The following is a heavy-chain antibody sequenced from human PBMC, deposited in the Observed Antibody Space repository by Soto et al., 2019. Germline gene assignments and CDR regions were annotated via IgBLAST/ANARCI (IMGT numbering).Heavy chain of an antibody. J-gene: IGHJ4*02. CDR1: GYTFTSYG. CDR2: ISAYNGNT. V-gene: IGHV1-18*01. D-gene: IGHD2-2*01. CDR3: ARDGIALYCSSTSCPPYYFDY. Sequence: QVQLVQSGAEVKKPGASVKVSCKASGYTFTSYGISWVRQAPGQGLEWMGWISAYNGNTNYAQKLQGRVTMTTDTSTSTAYMELWSLRSDDTAVYYCARDGIALYCSSTSCPPYYFDYWGQGTLVTVSS.